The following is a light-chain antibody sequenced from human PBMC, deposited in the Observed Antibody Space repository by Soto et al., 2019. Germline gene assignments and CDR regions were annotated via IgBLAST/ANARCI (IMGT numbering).Light chain of an antibody. Sequence: DIVLTQSPGTLSLSPGERATLSCRSSQSVSSSYLAWYQQKPGLAPRLLIYDASSRATGIPDRFSGSGSGTDFTLTISSLEPEDVAVYYCQQRKNWQVTFCQGTRLEIK. V-gene: IGKV3D-20*02. CDR1: QSVSSSY. CDR2: DAS. J-gene: IGKJ5*01. CDR3: QQRKNWQVT.